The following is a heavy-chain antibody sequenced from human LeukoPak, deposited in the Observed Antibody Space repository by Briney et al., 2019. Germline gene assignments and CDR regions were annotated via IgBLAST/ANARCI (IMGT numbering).Heavy chain of an antibody. J-gene: IGHJ4*02. CDR1: GNTFTGYY. CDR2: INPNSGGT. D-gene: IGHD3-3*01. Sequence: ASVKVSCKAFGNTFTGYYIHWVRQAPGQGLEWMGWINPNSGGTNYAQKFQGWVTMTRDTSISTAYMELSRLRSDDTAVYYCARAQDTILVDYWGQGTLVTVSS. CDR3: ARAQDTILVDY. V-gene: IGHV1-2*04.